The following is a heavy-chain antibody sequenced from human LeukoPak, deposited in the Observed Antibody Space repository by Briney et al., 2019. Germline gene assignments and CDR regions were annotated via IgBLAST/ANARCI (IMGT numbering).Heavy chain of an antibody. D-gene: IGHD3-3*01. CDR3: ATERGRFLEWLLYN. Sequence: GGSLKLSCAASGFTFSSYAMSWVRQAPGKGLEWVSAISGSGGSTYYADSVKGRFTISRDSSRNTLYLQMNSLRPDDTAVYYCATERGRFLEWLLYNWGQGTLVTVSS. V-gene: IGHV3-23*01. CDR2: ISGSGGST. CDR1: GFTFSSYA. J-gene: IGHJ4*02.